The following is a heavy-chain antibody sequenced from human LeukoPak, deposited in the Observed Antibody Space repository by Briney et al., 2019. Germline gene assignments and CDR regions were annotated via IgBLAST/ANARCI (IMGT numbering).Heavy chain of an antibody. V-gene: IGHV3-33*01. CDR1: GFTFENYG. D-gene: IGHD3-10*01. J-gene: IGHJ4*02. CDR3: ARDSGSFSSGTSYYDY. CDR2: ISYDGSKK. Sequence: GRSLRLSCAPSGFTFENYGIQWVRQAPGKGLEWVSLISYDGSKKCYADSVKGRFTISRDNSKNTLYLQMNSLTAEDTAVYFCARDSGSFSSGTSYYDYWGQGTLVTVSS.